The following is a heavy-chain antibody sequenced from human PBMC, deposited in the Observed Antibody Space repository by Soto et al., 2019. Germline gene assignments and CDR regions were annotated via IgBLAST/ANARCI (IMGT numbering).Heavy chain of an antibody. Sequence: SGPTLVNPTQTLTLTCTFSGFSLSTSGVGVGWIRQPPGKALEWLALIYWDDDKRYSPSLKSRPTITKDTSKNQVVLTMTNMDPVDTATYYCAHRPRDSYGRINWFDPWGQGTLVTVSS. CDR1: GFSLSTSGVG. CDR3: AHRPRDSYGRINWFDP. CDR2: IYWDDDK. D-gene: IGHD5-18*01. J-gene: IGHJ5*02. V-gene: IGHV2-5*02.